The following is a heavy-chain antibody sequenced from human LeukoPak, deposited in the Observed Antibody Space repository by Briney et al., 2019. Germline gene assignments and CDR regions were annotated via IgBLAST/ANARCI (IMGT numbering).Heavy chain of an antibody. J-gene: IGHJ3*01. Sequence: KPGESLKISCKVSGYSFTSYCIGWVRQMPGKGLEWMGIIYPGDSGPTYSPSFQGQVTISVDKSINTAYLQWSSLHASDTAMYYCGMSGDRVPLQDDVFDVWGQGTMVTVST. D-gene: IGHD1-26*01. CDR2: IYPGDSGP. V-gene: IGHV5-51*01. CDR3: GMSGDRVPLQDDVFDV. CDR1: GYSFTSYC.